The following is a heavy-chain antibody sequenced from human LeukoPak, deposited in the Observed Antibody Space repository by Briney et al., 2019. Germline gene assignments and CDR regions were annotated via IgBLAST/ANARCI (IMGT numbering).Heavy chain of an antibody. D-gene: IGHD3-3*01. Sequence: GASVKVSCKASGYTFTSYYMHWVRQAPGQGLEWMGIINPSGGSTSYAQKFQGRVTVTRDTSTSTVYMELSSLRSEDTAVYYCAREPYYDFWSGYYKGHWYFDLWGRGTLVTVSS. CDR3: AREPYYDFWSGYYKGHWYFDL. CDR1: GYTFTSYY. V-gene: IGHV1-46*01. CDR2: INPSGGST. J-gene: IGHJ2*01.